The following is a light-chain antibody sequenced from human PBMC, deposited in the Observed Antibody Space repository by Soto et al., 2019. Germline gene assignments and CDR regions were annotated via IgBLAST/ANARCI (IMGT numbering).Light chain of an antibody. CDR3: QQYVSIPLT. CDR2: GAS. V-gene: IGKV3-20*01. Sequence: PGERVTLSCRASQSVSSSYLTWYQQKPGQAPRLLIYGASSRATGIPDRFSGSGSGTDVTLTISSLEPEDSAVYYCQQYVSIPLTVGGGTKVDI. J-gene: IGKJ4*01. CDR1: QSVSSSY.